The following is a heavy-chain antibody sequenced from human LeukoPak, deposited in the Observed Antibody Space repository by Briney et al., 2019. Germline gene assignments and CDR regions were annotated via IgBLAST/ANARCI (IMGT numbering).Heavy chain of an antibody. CDR2: IIPILGVT. CDR1: GGTFSSYA. J-gene: IGHJ4*02. Sequence: GATVKVSCKASGGTFSSYAISWVRQAPGQGLEWLGRIIPILGVTNYAQKFQGRVTITADKSTSTVYMEVNSLRSEDSAVYYSARGPSYGDYSQTYYFDYWGQGTLVTVSS. D-gene: IGHD4-17*01. V-gene: IGHV1-69*04. CDR3: ARGPSYGDYSQTYYFDY.